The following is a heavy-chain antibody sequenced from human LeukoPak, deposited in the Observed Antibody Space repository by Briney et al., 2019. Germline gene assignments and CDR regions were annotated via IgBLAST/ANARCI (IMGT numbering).Heavy chain of an antibody. V-gene: IGHV1-18*01. CDR3: ARSGRALLFYFDY. J-gene: IGHJ4*02. CDR2: ISAYNGNT. CDR1: GYTFTSYG. D-gene: IGHD2-15*01. Sequence: GASVKVSCKASGYTFTSYGISWVRQAPGQGLEWMGWISAYNGNTNYAQKSQGRVTMTRDTSISTAYMELSRLRSDDTAVYYCARSGRALLFYFDYWGQGTLVAVSP.